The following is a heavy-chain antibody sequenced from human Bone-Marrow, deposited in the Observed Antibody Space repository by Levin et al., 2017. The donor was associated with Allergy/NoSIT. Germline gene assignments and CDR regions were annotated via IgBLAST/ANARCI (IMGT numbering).Heavy chain of an antibody. V-gene: IGHV3-23*01. Sequence: GESLKISCAASGFTFDTYALNWVRQAPGKGLEWVSIIDGSGGSTHYADSVKGRFTLSRDNSKNTVYLQISSLRVEDTAVYYCAKSPGRHDFWSGYYPPATVVDYWGQGTLVTVS. CDR3: AKSPGRHDFWSGYYPPATVVDY. CDR1: GFTFDTYA. D-gene: IGHD3-3*01. CDR2: IDGSGGST. J-gene: IGHJ4*02.